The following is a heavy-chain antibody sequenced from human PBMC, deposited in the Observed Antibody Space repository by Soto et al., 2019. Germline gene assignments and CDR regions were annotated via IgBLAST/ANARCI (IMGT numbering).Heavy chain of an antibody. CDR3: ARIPTVSAMEEQYFDF. D-gene: IGHD2-8*01. CDR2: IDWENDK. J-gene: IGHJ4*02. V-gene: IGHV2-70*11. CDR1: VFSLSTNEMC. Sequence: SGPTLVNPTETLTLTCTFSVFSLSTNEMCVGWIRQPPGKALEWLARIDWENDKYYSTSLRTRLTISKDTSKNQVVLTMTNMHPVDTATYYCARIPTVSAMEEQYFDFWGQGTPVTVSS.